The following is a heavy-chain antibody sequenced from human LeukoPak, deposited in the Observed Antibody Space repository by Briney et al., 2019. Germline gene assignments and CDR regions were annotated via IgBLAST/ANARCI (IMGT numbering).Heavy chain of an antibody. D-gene: IGHD6-6*01. J-gene: IGHJ4*02. CDR1: GFTFSNYG. CDR2: IWFDGSNE. V-gene: IGHV3-33*08. CDR3: ASDRKGSSSAPYYFDY. Sequence: PGGSLRLSCAASGFTFSNYGMHWVRKAPGKGLEWVAVIWFDGSNEYYADSVKGRFTISRDNSKNTLYLQMNSLRAEDTAVYYCASDRKGSSSAPYYFDYWGQGTLVTVSS.